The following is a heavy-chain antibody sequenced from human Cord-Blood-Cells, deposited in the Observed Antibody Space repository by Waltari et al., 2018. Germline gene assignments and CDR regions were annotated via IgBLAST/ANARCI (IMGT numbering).Heavy chain of an antibody. CDR3: AREVAYCGGDCYYYYYGMDV. D-gene: IGHD2-21*01. CDR2: IWYDGSNK. J-gene: IGHJ6*02. Sequence: QVHLEESGGGVVPPGRSLRLPCAASGFTFSSYGMHWVRPALGKGLGWVAVIWYDGSNKYYADSVKGRFTISRDNSKNTLYLQMNSLRAEDTAVYYCAREVAYCGGDCYYYYYGMDVWGQGTTVTVSS. V-gene: IGHV3-33*01. CDR1: GFTFSSYG.